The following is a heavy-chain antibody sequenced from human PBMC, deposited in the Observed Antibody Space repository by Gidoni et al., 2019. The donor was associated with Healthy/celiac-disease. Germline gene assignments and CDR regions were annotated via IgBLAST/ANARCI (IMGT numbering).Heavy chain of an antibody. CDR3: ARFRLPSIVVVTAYFDY. CDR1: GFSLSNARMG. V-gene: IGHV2-26*01. J-gene: IGHJ4*02. D-gene: IGHD2-21*02. Sequence: QVTLKESGPVLVKPTETLTLTCTVSGFSLSNARMGVSWIRQPPGKALEWLAHIFSNDEKSYSTSLKSRLTISKDTSKSQVVLTMTNMDPVDTATYYCARFRLPSIVVVTAYFDYWGQGTLVTVSS. CDR2: IFSNDEK.